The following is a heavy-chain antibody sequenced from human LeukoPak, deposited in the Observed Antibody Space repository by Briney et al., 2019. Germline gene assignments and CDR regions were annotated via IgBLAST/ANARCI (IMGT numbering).Heavy chain of an antibody. J-gene: IGHJ6*02. CDR2: ISYDGSNK. D-gene: IGHD5-12*01. CDR1: GFTFSSYG. V-gene: IGHV3-30*03. Sequence: PGRSLRLSCAASGFTFSSYGMHWVRQAPGKGLEWVAVISYDGSNKYYADSVKGRFTISRDNSKSTLYLQMNSLRAEDTAVYYCAREYSGYDFYYYYYGMDVWGQGTTVTVSS. CDR3: AREYSGYDFYYYYYGMDV.